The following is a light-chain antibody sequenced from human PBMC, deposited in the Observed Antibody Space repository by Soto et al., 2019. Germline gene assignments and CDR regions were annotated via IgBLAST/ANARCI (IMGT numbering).Light chain of an antibody. Sequence: QSVLTQPPSASGSPGQSVAISCTGTSSDVGGYNYVSWYQQHPGKAPKLMIYEVNKRPSGVPDRFAGSKPGNTASLTVSGLQAEDEADYYGSSYAVRGKVFGAGTKVT. CDR1: SSDVGGYNY. CDR3: SSYAVRGKV. CDR2: EVN. J-gene: IGLJ1*01. V-gene: IGLV2-8*01.